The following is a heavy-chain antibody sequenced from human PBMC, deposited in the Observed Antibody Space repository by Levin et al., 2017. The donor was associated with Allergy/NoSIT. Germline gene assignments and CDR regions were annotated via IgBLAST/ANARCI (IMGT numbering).Heavy chain of an antibody. Sequence: GGSLRLSCAASGFTFSNYAMTWVRQTPGKGLEWVSTISAIGASTYYADSVKGRFTISKDNSKSTLYLQMNGLRGEDTAVYYCTKSGGSYPNWFDPWGQGTLVTVSS. D-gene: IGHD1-26*01. V-gene: IGHV3-23*01. CDR1: GFTFSNYA. CDR3: TKSGGSYPNWFDP. J-gene: IGHJ5*02. CDR2: ISAIGAST.